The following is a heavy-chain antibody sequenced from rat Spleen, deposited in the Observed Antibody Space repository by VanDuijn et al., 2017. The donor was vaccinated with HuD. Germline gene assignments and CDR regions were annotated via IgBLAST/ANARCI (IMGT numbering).Heavy chain of an antibody. CDR3: VRDRVPGFAFYFDY. V-gene: IGHV2-13*01. D-gene: IGHD1-4*01. CDR2: IWGNGSP. J-gene: IGHJ2*01. Sequence: QVQMKESGPDLVQPSQTLSLTCTVSGFLLTSYGVSWVRQPPGKGLEWMGVIWGNGSPNYNSALKSRLSISRDTSKSQVFLKMNSLQTEETAIYFCVRDRVPGFAFYFDYWGQGVMVTVSS. CDR1: GFLLTSYG.